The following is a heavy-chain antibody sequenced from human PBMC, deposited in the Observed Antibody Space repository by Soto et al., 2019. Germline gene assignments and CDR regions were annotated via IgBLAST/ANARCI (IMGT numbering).Heavy chain of an antibody. CDR3: ARNMVRIPNWFDP. D-gene: IGHD3-10*01. V-gene: IGHV3-48*03. J-gene: IGHJ5*02. Sequence: LRLSCAASGFTFSSYEMNWVRQAPGKGLEWVAYISGGGNVKNYADSVKGRFTISRDNAKNSMYLQMNSLRAEDTAVYHCARNMVRIPNWFDPWGQGTLVTVSS. CDR1: GFTFSSYE. CDR2: ISGGGNVK.